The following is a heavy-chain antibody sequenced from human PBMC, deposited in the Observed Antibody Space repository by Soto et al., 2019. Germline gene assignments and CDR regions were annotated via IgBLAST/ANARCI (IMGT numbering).Heavy chain of an antibody. CDR3: GKVLVGATGHTDSDS. D-gene: IGHD2-15*01. V-gene: IGHV4-39*01. Sequence: LSLTCTVSGGSIYRSGYYWGWIRQPPGRGLEWIGHIDYNGVTYSNPSLKSRVTISRDTSKNQFSLKLTSVTAADTALYYCGKVLVGATGHTDSDSWGPGTLVTVSS. CDR1: GGSIYRSGYY. CDR2: IDYNGVT. J-gene: IGHJ4*02.